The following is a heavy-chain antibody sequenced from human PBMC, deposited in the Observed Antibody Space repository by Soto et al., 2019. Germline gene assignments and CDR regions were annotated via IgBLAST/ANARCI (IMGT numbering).Heavy chain of an antibody. CDR1: GGTFSSYA. CDR3: ARDRGGHDSSGYLFDP. V-gene: IGHV1-69*01. Sequence: QVQLVQSGDEVKKPGSSVKVSCKASGGTFSSYAISWVRQAPGQGLEWMGGIIPIFGTANYAQKFQGRVTITADESTSTAYLELSSRRSEDTAVYYCARDRGGHDSSGYLFDPWGQGTLVTVSS. D-gene: IGHD3-22*01. J-gene: IGHJ5*02. CDR2: IIPIFGTA.